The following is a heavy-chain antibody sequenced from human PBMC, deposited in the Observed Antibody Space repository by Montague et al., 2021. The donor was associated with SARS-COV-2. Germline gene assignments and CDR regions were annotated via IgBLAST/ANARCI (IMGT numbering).Heavy chain of an antibody. CDR2: ISYDGSNK. J-gene: IGHJ6*02. V-gene: IGHV3-30-3*01. D-gene: IGHD3-22*01. CDR3: ARVIVVGYYGMDV. Sequence: SLRLSCAASGFTFSSYAMHWVRQAPGKGLEWVAVISYDGSNKYYADPVKGRFTISRDNSKNTLYLQMNSLRAEDTAVYYCARVIVVGYYGMDVWGQVTTVTVSS. CDR1: GFTFSSYA.